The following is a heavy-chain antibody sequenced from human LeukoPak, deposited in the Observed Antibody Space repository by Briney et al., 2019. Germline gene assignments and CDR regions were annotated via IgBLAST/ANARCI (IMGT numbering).Heavy chain of an antibody. CDR2: ISGSGGIT. CDR3: AGQGRFLEWLPYFDY. J-gene: IGHJ4*02. V-gene: IGHV3-23*01. D-gene: IGHD3-3*01. Sequence: GGSLRLSCVASGFSFSTYAMSWVRQAPGKGMEWVSGISGSGGITYHADSVMGRFTISRDNSKNTLYLQMNSLRAEDTAVFYCAGQGRFLEWLPYFDYWGQGTLVTVSS. CDR1: GFSFSTYA.